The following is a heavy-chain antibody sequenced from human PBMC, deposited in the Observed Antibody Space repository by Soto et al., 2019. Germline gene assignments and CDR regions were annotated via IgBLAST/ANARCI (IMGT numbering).Heavy chain of an antibody. J-gene: IGHJ6*02. CDR3: ARGVRFWEWLWPLDMDV. CDR2: IIPIFGTA. Sequence: ASVKVSCKASGGTFSSYAISWVRQAPGQGLEWMGGIIPIFGTANYAQKFQGRVTITADKSTSTAYMELSSLRSEDTAVYYSARGVRFWEWLWPLDMDVWGQVTTVTVSS. V-gene: IGHV1-69*06. D-gene: IGHD3-3*01. CDR1: GGTFSSYA.